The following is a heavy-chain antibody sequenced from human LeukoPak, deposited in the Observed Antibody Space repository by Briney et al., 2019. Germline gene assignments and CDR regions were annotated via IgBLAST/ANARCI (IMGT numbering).Heavy chain of an antibody. V-gene: IGHV3-30*03. CDR2: ISYDGSNK. CDR1: GFTFSSYS. Sequence: GGSLRLSCAASGFTFSSYSMNWVRQAPGKGLEWVAVISYDGSNKYYADSVKGRFTISRDNAKNSLYLQMNSLRAEDTVVYYCARDGGDWFDPWGQGTLVTVSS. J-gene: IGHJ5*02. CDR3: ARDGGDWFDP. D-gene: IGHD3-10*01.